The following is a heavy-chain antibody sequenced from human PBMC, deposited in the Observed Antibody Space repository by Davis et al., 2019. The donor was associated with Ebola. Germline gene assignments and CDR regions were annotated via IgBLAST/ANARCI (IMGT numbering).Heavy chain of an antibody. CDR2: INHIGST. J-gene: IGHJ3*02. V-gene: IGHV4-34*01. D-gene: IGHD3-22*01. CDR1: GGSSSGYY. Sequence: SETLSLTCAVYGGSSSGYYWSWIRNPPGKGLEWIGKINHIGSTNSNPSLKSRVTISVDTSKNQFSLKLSSVTAADTAVYYCARRGIAYYYDSSGYYSHHAFDIWGQGTMVTVSS. CDR3: ARRGIAYYYDSSGYYSHHAFDI.